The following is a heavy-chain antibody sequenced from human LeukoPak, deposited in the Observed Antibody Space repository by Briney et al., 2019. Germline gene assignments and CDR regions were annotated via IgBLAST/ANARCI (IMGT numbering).Heavy chain of an antibody. CDR3: ARDQGAVAEHDAFDI. V-gene: IGHV4-4*07. D-gene: IGHD6-19*01. J-gene: IGHJ3*02. Sequence: SETLSLTCTVSGGSISSYYWSWIRQPAGQGLEWIGRIYTSGSTNYNPSLKSRVTMSVVTSKNQFSLKLSSVTAADTAVYYCARDQGAVAEHDAFDIWGQGTMVTVSS. CDR2: IYTSGST. CDR1: GGSISSYY.